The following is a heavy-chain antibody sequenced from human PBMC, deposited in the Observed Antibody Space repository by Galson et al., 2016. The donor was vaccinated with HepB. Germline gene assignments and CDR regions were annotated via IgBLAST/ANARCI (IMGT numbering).Heavy chain of an antibody. J-gene: IGHJ3*01. CDR2: ISGSGHTT. CDR3: AKSYGAVVVFDAFHV. D-gene: IGHD2-21*01. CDR1: GFIFSTYA. V-gene: IGHV3-23*01. Sequence: SLRLSCAASGFIFSTYAMNWVRQAPGKGLEWVSSISGSGHTTYYADSVKGRFTISRDNSKNTLYPQMGGLRAEDAAVYYCAKSYGAVVVFDAFHVWGQGTMVTVSS.